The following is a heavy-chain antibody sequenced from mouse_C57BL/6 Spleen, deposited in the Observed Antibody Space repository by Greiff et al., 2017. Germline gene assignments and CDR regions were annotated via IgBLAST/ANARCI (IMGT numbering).Heavy chain of an antibody. V-gene: IGHV1-9*01. J-gene: IGHJ2*01. Sequence: QVQLQQSGAELVKPGASVKLSCKATGYTFTGYWIEWVKQRPGHGLEWIGEILPGSGSTNYNEKFKGKATFTEDTSSSTAYMQRSSLTAEDSAIXYCARDGRLRGYFDYWGQGTTLTVSS. CDR3: ARDGRLRGYFDY. D-gene: IGHD2-4*01. CDR2: ILPGSGST. CDR1: GYTFTGYW.